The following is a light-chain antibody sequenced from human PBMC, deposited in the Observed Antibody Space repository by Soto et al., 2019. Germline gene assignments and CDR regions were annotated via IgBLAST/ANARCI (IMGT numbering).Light chain of an antibody. J-gene: IGKJ5*01. CDR1: QTVGTY. V-gene: IGKV3-11*01. Sequence: EIVLTQFPATLSLFPGETATLSCRASQTVGTYLAWYQQKPGQAPRILISDASNRATGVPTRFSGSGSGTDFTLTISSLEPEDFAVYFCQQRNNWPRITFGQGTRLEIK. CDR3: QQRNNWPRIT. CDR2: DAS.